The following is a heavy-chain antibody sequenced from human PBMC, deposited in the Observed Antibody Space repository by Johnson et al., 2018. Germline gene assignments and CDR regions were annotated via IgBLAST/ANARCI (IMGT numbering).Heavy chain of an antibody. CDR2: VSHDGSNN. V-gene: IGHV3-30*18. J-gene: IGHJ4*02. Sequence: QVQLVESGGAVVQPGRSLRLSCAASGFTFNTHGMHWLRQAPGRGPECVAFVSHDGSNNFYTDSVKGRFTISRDNSKSTLYLQLNSLRREDTAVYYCAKDLDYWGQGTLVTVSS. CDR1: GFTFNTHG. CDR3: AKDLDY.